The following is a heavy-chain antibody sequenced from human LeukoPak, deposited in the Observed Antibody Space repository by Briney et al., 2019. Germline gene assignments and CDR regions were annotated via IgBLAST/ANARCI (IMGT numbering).Heavy chain of an antibody. Sequence: SEALSLTCTVSGGSISSYYWSWIRQPPGKGLEWIGYIYYSGSTNYNPSLKSRVTISVDTSKNQFSLKLSSVTAADTAVYYCARDVHNDYVDHWGQGTLVTVSS. V-gene: IGHV4-59*01. D-gene: IGHD2-8*01. J-gene: IGHJ4*02. CDR1: GGSISSYY. CDR2: IYYSGST. CDR3: ARDVHNDYVDH.